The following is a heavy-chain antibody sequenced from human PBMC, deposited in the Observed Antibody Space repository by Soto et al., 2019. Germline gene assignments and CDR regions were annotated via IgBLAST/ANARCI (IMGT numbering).Heavy chain of an antibody. CDR1: GFTFSNYA. CDR2: ISSSGDSP. J-gene: IGHJ4*02. D-gene: IGHD1-1*01. CDR3: ARNTIPPPHC. V-gene: IGHV3-23*01. Sequence: GGSLRLSCAASGFTFSNYAMSWVRQAPGKGLEWVSAISSSGDSPYYADSVKGRFTVSRDNSKNTLYLQMNSLRVEDTAIYYWARNTIPPPHCWGQGPLVTVSS.